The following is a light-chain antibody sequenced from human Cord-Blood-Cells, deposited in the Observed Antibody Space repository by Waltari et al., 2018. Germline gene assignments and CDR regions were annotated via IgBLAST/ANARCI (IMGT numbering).Light chain of an antibody. CDR1: QIMSSY. V-gene: IGKV1-39*01. CDR2: AAS. J-gene: IGKJ2*01. Sequence: DIQMTQSPSSLSASVGDRVTITCRASQIMSSYLNWYQQKPGKAPKLPIYAASSLQSGVPSRFSGSGSGTDFTLTISSLQPEDFATYYCQQSYSTPYTFGQGTKLEIK. CDR3: QQSYSTPYT.